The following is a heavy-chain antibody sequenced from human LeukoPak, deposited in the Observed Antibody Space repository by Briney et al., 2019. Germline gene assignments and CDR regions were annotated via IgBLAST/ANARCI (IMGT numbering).Heavy chain of an antibody. Sequence: GGSLRLSCAASGFTFTRHWMNWVRQAPGKGLVWVSGINSDGSNTHYADSGKGRFTISRDNAKNTLYLQMNSRRAEDTAMYYCARASVDSSGYYTAIDYWGQGTLVTVSS. J-gene: IGHJ4*02. CDR3: ARASVDSSGYYTAIDY. CDR2: INSDGSNT. V-gene: IGHV3-74*01. D-gene: IGHD3-22*01. CDR1: GFTFTRHW.